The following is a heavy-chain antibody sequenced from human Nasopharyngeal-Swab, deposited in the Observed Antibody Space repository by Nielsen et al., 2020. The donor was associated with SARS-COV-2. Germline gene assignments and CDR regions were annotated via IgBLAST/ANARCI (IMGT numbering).Heavy chain of an antibody. CDR3: ARIPGVGATRGGFDY. Sequence: WIRQPPGKALEWLALIDWDDDKYYSTSLKTRLTISKDTSKNQVVLTMTNMDPVDTATYYCARIPGVGATRGGFDYRGQGTLVTVSS. V-gene: IGHV2-70*01. D-gene: IGHD1-26*01. J-gene: IGHJ4*02. CDR2: IDWDDDK.